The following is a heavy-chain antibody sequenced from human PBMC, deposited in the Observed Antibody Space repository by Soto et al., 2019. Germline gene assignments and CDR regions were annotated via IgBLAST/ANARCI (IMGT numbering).Heavy chain of an antibody. CDR3: ARAESWMVRGVTNHYFDY. Sequence: ASVKVSCKASGYTFTSYGISWVRQAPGQGLEWMGWISAYNGNTNYAQKLQGRVTMTTDTSTSTAYMELRSLRSDDTAVYYCARAESWMVRGVTNHYFDYWGQGTLVTVSS. CDR1: GYTFTSYG. V-gene: IGHV1-18*01. CDR2: ISAYNGNT. D-gene: IGHD3-10*01. J-gene: IGHJ4*02.